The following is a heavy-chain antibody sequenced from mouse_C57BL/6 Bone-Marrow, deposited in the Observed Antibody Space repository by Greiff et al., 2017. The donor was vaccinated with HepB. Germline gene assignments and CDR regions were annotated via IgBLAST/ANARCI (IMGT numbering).Heavy chain of an antibody. CDR1: GFTFSSYA. Sequence: EVKLVESGGGLVKPGGSLKLSCAASGFTFSSYAMSWVRQTPEKRLEWVATISDGGSYTYYPDNVKGRFTISRDNAKSNLYLQMSHLKSEETAMYYCARDGGYDGYPFAYWDQGTLVTVSA. V-gene: IGHV5-4*01. D-gene: IGHD2-3*01. CDR2: ISDGGSYT. CDR3: ARDGGYDGYPFAY. J-gene: IGHJ3*01.